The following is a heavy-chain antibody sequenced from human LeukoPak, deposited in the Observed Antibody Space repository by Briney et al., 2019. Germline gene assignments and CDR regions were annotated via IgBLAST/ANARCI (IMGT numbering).Heavy chain of an antibody. D-gene: IGHD2-15*01. CDR2: IYHSGST. J-gene: IGHJ6*03. CDR3: ARGYCSGGSCYSYYYYNYMDV. Sequence: SETLSLTCTVSGGSISSYYWSWIRQPPGKGLEWIGCIYHSGSTYYNPSLKSRVTISVDTSKNQFSLKLSSVTAADTAVYYCARGYCSGGSCYSYYYYNYMDVWGKGTTVTVSS. V-gene: IGHV4-59*12. CDR1: GGSISSYY.